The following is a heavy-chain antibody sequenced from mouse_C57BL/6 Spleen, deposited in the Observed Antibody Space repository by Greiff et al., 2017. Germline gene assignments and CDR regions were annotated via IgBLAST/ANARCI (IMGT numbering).Heavy chain of an antibody. D-gene: IGHD5-1-1*01. CDR1: GYTFTGYN. J-gene: IGHJ4*01. CDR3: AREGYHDAMDY. CDR2: IDPTDSTT. V-gene: IGHV1-52*01. Sequence: QVQLQESGAELVRPGSSVKLSCKASGYTFTGYNMHWVKQSPIQGLEWIGNIDPTDSTTRYNQKFKDKATLTVDQSSSTAYMQLSSLTSEDSAVYYCAREGYHDAMDYWGQGTSVTVS.